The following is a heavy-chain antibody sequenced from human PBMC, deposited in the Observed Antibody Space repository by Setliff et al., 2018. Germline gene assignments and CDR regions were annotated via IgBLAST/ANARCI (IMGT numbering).Heavy chain of an antibody. D-gene: IGHD3-10*01. V-gene: IGHV4-61*09. CDR1: GGSISSGGFY. J-gene: IGHJ4*02. Sequence: PSETLSLTCSVSGGSISSGGFYWSWIRQSAGRGLERIGHFHTGGATDYNLSLKSRVTISLDSSKNQFSLRLSSVTAADAAVYFCARESATIGEFPLYYFDKWGQGIPVTVSS. CDR2: FHTGGAT. CDR3: ARESATIGEFPLYYFDK.